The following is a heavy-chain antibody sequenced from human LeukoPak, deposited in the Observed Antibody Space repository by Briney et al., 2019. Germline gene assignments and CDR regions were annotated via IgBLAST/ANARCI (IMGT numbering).Heavy chain of an antibody. CDR1: GGSISSHY. CDR2: ISYGGST. Sequence: SETLSLTCTVFGGSISSHYWSWIRQPPGKGLEWIGYISYGGSTDYNPPLKSRVTISVDTSRNQFSLRLRSVIDADTAVYYCARIDGSSWPFDIWGQGILVTVSS. V-gene: IGHV4-59*11. D-gene: IGHD6-13*01. CDR3: ARIDGSSWPFDI. J-gene: IGHJ4*02.